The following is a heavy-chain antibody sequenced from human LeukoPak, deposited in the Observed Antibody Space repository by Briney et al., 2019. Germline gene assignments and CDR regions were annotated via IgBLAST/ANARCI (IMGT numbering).Heavy chain of an antibody. CDR2: IYPAESES. D-gene: IGHD1-26*01. Sequence: KRGESLKISCKGSGYSFSNYWIALVRQMPGKGLEWMGIIYPAESESRYSPSFEGQVTMSADKSISTAYLQWTSLKASDTAMYYCARRNSGSRFDYWGQGILVTVSS. V-gene: IGHV5-51*01. CDR3: ARRNSGSRFDY. J-gene: IGHJ4*02. CDR1: GYSFSNYW.